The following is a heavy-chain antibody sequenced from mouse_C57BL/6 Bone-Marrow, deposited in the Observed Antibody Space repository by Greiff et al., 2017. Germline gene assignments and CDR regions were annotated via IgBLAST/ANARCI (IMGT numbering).Heavy chain of an antibody. CDR3: ARDADYPYASDY. D-gene: IGHD2-4*01. V-gene: IGHV1-19*01. CDR1: GYTFTDYY. J-gene: IGHJ4*01. CDR2: INPYNGGT. Sequence: EVQLQQSGPELVKPGASVKMSCKASGYTFTDYYMNWVKQTHGKSLEWIGVINPYNGGTSYHQKFKGKATLTVDKSYNTAYLELSSLTSEDSAVYYCARDADYPYASDYWGQGTSVTVSS.